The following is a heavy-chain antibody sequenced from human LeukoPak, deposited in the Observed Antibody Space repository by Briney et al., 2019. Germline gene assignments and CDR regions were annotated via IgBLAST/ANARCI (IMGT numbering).Heavy chain of an antibody. CDR2: ISGSGGST. Sequence: SGGSLRLSCAASGFTFSSYAMSWVRQAPGKGLEWVSAISGSGGSTYYADPVKGRFTISRDNSKNTLYLQMNSLRAEDTAVYYCAKDVRFLEWFHNGYYFDYWGQGTLVTVSS. D-gene: IGHD3-3*01. J-gene: IGHJ4*02. CDR3: AKDVRFLEWFHNGYYFDY. CDR1: GFTFSSYA. V-gene: IGHV3-23*01.